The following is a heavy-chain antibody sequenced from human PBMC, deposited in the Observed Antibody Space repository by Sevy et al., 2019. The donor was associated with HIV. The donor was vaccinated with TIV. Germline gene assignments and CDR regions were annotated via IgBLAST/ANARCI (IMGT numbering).Heavy chain of an antibody. Sequence: GGSLRLSCVASGFTFSNSWMGWVRQAPGKGLEWVDTIKEHGSDKDYVDSVKSRFIVSRDNAKNSVFLQMNSLRDEDTAVYYCVKGRGGYWGQGALVTVSS. V-gene: IGHV3-7*01. D-gene: IGHD3-16*01. J-gene: IGHJ4*02. CDR1: GFTFSNSW. CDR2: IKEHGSDK. CDR3: VKGRGGY.